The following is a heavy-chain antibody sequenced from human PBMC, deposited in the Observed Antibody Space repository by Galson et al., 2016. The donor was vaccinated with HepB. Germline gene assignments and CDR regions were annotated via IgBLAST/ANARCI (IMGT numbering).Heavy chain of an antibody. J-gene: IGHJ4*02. D-gene: IGHD6-13*01. CDR1: GGSISSHY. CDR3: ARHMYSSWYGGYYFDY. V-gene: IGHV4-59*11. CDR2: IVYSGST. Sequence: SETLSLTCTVSGGSISSHYWSWIRQPPGKGLEWIGYIVYSGSTNYNPSLKSRVTISVDTSKNQFSLKLSSVTAADTAVYYCARHMYSSWYGGYYFDYWGQGTLVTVSS.